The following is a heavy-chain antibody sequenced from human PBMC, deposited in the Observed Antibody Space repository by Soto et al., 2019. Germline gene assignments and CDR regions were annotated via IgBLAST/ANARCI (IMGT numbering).Heavy chain of an antibody. V-gene: IGHV4-30-4*01. J-gene: IGHJ6*02. Sequence: PSETLSLTCTVSSGSISSADYYWSWIRQPPGKGLEWIGYIYYTGSAYYNPSLKSRVTMSVDRSKNQFSLKLSSVTAADTAVYYCARASAHYGDYPYYYYGMDVWGQGTTVTVSS. D-gene: IGHD4-17*01. CDR2: IYYTGSA. CDR1: SGSISSADYY. CDR3: ARASAHYGDYPYYYYGMDV.